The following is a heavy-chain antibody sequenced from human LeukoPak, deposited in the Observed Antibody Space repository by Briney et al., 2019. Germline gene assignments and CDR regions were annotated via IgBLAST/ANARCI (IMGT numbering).Heavy chain of an antibody. V-gene: IGHV1-46*01. D-gene: IGHD2-21*02. Sequence: ASVKVSCKASGYTFTSYDINWVRQATGQGLEWMGIINPSGGSTSYAQKFQGRVTMTRDTSTSTVYMELSSLRSEDTAVYYCARLYCGGDCYWVTTHYYGMDVWGQGTTVTVSS. J-gene: IGHJ6*02. CDR1: GYTFTSYD. CDR2: INPSGGST. CDR3: ARLYCGGDCYWVTTHYYGMDV.